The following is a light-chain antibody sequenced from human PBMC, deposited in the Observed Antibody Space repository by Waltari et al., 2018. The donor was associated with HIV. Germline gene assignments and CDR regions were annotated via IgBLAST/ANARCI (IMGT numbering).Light chain of an antibody. V-gene: IGKV3-15*01. CDR1: QSVRYN. J-gene: IGKJ1*01. Sequence: EIVMTQSPATLSVSLGERATLSCRASQSVRYNLAWYQQKPGHPPRLLIYGASTRATGLPARFSASGSGTEFTLTISSLQSEDFAVYYCQQYKYWPPWTFGQGTKVDIK. CDR2: GAS. CDR3: QQYKYWPPWT.